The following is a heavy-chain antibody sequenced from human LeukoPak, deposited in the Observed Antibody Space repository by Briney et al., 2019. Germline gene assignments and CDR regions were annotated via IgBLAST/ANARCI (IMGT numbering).Heavy chain of an antibody. Sequence: PSETLSLTCTVSGGSISSSSYYWGWIRQPPGKGLEWIGNIYYSGSTNYNPSLKSRVTISADTSKNQFSLKLSSVTAADTAVYYCARQTAHWARYMDVWGKGTTVTVSS. V-gene: IGHV4-61*05. CDR2: IYYSGST. D-gene: IGHD3-16*01. CDR1: GGSISSSSYY. CDR3: ARQTAHWARYMDV. J-gene: IGHJ6*03.